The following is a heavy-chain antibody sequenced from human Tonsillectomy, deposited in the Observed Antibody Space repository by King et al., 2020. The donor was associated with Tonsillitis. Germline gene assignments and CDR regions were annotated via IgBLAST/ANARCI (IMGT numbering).Heavy chain of an antibody. CDR1: GFTFSTYS. J-gene: IGHJ4*02. CDR3: ARERLWSSDRGIDN. CDR2: ISHDGSRT. D-gene: IGHD6-19*01. Sequence: VQLVESGGGVVQPGRSLRLSCAASGFTFSTYSMHWVRQAPGKGLEWVALISHDGSRTYYADSVKGRFTISRDNSNNTLYLHMTSLRTEDTAVYYCARERLWSSDRGIDNWGQGTLVTVSS. V-gene: IGHV3-33*05.